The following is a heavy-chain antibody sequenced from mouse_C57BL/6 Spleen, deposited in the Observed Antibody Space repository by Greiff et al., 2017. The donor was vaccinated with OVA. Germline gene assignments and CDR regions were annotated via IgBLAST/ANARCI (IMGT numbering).Heavy chain of an antibody. J-gene: IGHJ3*01. CDR1: GYSITSGYY. Sequence: ESGPGLVKPSQSLSLTCSVTGYSITSGYYWNWIRQFPGNKLEWMGYISYDGSNNYHPSLKNRISITRDTSKNQFFLKLNSVTTEYTATYYCARLGRGLFAYWGQGTLVTVSA. V-gene: IGHV3-6*01. CDR2: ISYDGSN. D-gene: IGHD4-1*01. CDR3: ARLGRGLFAY.